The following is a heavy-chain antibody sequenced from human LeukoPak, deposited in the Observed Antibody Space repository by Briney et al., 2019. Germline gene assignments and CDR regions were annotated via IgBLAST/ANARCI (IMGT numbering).Heavy chain of an antibody. Sequence: SETLSLTCTVSGGSISSYYWNWIRQPAGKGLEWIGHIYTSGTTHYNPSLKSRVTMSVDTSKNQFSLKLSSVTAADTAVYYCARAVTSSSSWYKWVNWFDPWGQGTLVTVSS. V-gene: IGHV4-4*07. D-gene: IGHD6-13*01. J-gene: IGHJ5*02. CDR3: ARAVTSSSSWYKWVNWFDP. CDR2: IYTSGTT. CDR1: GGSISSYY.